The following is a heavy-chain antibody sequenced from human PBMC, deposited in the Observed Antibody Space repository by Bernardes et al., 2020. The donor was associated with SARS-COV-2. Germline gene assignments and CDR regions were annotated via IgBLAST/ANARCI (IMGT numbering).Heavy chain of an antibody. CDR3: ARVGSSWFSHYYYYMDV. Sequence: GGSLRLSCAASGFTFSSYAMHWVRQAPGKWLEWVAAISYDGSNKYYADSVKGRFTISRDNSKNTLNLQMNSLRAEDTAVYYCARVGSSWFSHYYYYMDVWGKGTTVTVSS. CDR2: ISYDGSNK. J-gene: IGHJ6*03. V-gene: IGHV3-30*04. D-gene: IGHD6-13*01. CDR1: GFTFSSYA.